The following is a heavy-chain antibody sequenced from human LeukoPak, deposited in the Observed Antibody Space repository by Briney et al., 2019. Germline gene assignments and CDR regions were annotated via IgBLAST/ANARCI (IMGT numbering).Heavy chain of an antibody. V-gene: IGHV1-18*01. CDR3: ARGEIVVVPTAILSYMDV. CDR1: GYTFSSYG. D-gene: IGHD2-2*02. CDR2: ITAYNGNT. J-gene: IGHJ6*03. Sequence: ASVKVSCKASGYTFSSYGISWVRQAPGQGLEWMGWITAYNGNTNYAQKLQGRVTMTTDTSTSTAYMELRSLRSDDTAVYYCARGEIVVVPTAILSYMDVWGKGTRSPSP.